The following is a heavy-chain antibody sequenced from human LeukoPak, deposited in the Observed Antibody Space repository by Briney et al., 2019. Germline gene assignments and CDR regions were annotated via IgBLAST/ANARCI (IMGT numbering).Heavy chain of an antibody. Sequence: GALRLSWAASGFTFSSYAISCGRQAPGKGLEWVSVISGTGGSTNHADSVKGRFTISRDNSKNTLYLQMNSLRAEDTAVYYCAKESGDDSSGYYEVFDYWGQGTLVTVSS. D-gene: IGHD3-22*01. CDR2: ISGTGGST. V-gene: IGHV3-23*01. J-gene: IGHJ4*02. CDR3: AKESGDDSSGYYEVFDY. CDR1: GFTFSSYA.